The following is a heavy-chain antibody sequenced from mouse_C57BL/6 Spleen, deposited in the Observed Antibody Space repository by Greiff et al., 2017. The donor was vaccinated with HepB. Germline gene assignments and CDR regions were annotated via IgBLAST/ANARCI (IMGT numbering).Heavy chain of an antibody. J-gene: IGHJ4*01. CDR2: IWSGGST. V-gene: IGHV2-2*01. CDR1: GFSLTSYG. Sequence: VQLQQSGPGLVQPSQSLSITCTVSGFSLTSYGVHWVRQSPGKGLEWLGVIWSGGSTDYNAAFISRLSISKDNSKSQVFFKMNSLQADDTAIYYCASYGSSLYYYAMDYWGQGTSVTVSS. D-gene: IGHD1-1*01. CDR3: ASYGSSLYYYAMDY.